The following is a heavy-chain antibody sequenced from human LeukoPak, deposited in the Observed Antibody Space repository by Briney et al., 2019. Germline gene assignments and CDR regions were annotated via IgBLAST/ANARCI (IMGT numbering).Heavy chain of an antibody. V-gene: IGHV4-31*03. Sequence: PSETLSLTCTVSGGSISSGGYYWSWIRQHPGKGLEWIGYIYYSGSTYYNPSLKSRVTISVDTSKNQFSLKLSPVTAADTAVYYCASFLLGYCSGGSCFDAFDIWGQGTMVTVSS. CDR1: GGSISSGGYY. CDR3: ASFLLGYCSGGSCFDAFDI. J-gene: IGHJ3*02. CDR2: IYYSGST. D-gene: IGHD2-15*01.